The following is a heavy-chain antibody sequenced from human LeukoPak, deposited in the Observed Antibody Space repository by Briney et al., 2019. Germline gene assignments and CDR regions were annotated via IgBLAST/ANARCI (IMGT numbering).Heavy chain of an antibody. CDR2: FDPEDGET. J-gene: IGHJ6*02. D-gene: IGHD7-27*01. V-gene: IGHV1-24*01. CDR1: GYTLTELS. Sequence: GASVTVSCTVSGYTLTELSMHWVRQAPGKGLEWMGGFDPEDGETIYAQKFQGRVTMTEETSTDTAYMELSSLRSEDTAVYYCATVSELGGYYYGMDVWGQGTTVTVSS. CDR3: ATVSELGGYYYGMDV.